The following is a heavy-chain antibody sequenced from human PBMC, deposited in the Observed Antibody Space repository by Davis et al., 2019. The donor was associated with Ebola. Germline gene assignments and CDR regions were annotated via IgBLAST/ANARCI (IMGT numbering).Heavy chain of an antibody. Sequence: GESLKISCAASGFTFSSYSMSWVRQAPGKGLEWVSYISPTGTIVSYADSVKGRFTISRDNSKKSVFLQIDSLSVEDTSVYYCARECVSTSCFEYWGQGTLVTVSS. D-gene: IGHD2-2*01. CDR1: GFTFSSYS. J-gene: IGHJ4*02. V-gene: IGHV3-48*04. CDR3: ARECVSTSCFEY. CDR2: ISPTGTIV.